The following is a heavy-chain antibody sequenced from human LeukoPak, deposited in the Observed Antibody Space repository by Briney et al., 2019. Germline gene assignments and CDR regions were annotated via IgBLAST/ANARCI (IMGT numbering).Heavy chain of an antibody. D-gene: IGHD1-7*01. V-gene: IGHV3-64*01. CDR1: GFTFSSYA. CDR2: ISSNGGST. J-gene: IGHJ4*02. CDR3: ARDGALLELDY. Sequence: PGGSLRLSCAASGFTFSSYAMHWVRQAPGKGLEYVSAISSNGGSTYYANSVKGRFTISRDNSKNTLYLQMNSLRAEDTAVYYCARDGALLELDYWGQGTLVTVSS.